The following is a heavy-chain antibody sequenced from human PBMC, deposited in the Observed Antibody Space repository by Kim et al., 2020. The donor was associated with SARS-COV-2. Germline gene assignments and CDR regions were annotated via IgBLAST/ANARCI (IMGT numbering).Heavy chain of an antibody. D-gene: IGHD4-17*01. CDR3: AKDRGCDNGDLGRFDP. V-gene: IGHV3-23*01. J-gene: IGHJ5*02. Sequence: VQCRFTISRDNHKNTLYLQMNSLRADDTAIYYCAKDRGCDNGDLGRFDPWGQGTLVIVSS.